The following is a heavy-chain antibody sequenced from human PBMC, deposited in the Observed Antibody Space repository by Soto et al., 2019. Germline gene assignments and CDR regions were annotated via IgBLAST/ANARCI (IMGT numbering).Heavy chain of an antibody. J-gene: IGHJ6*02. Sequence: GGSLRLSCAASGFTVSSNYMRWVRQVPGKGLEWVTVIYSGGTTDYADSVKGRFTISRDDSKNTVYLEMNSLKVEDTAVYFCSRDLALRHNKNCCAMDVWGRGTTVTVSS. CDR1: GFTVSSNY. V-gene: IGHV3-53*01. D-gene: IGHD1-1*01. CDR2: IYSGGTT. CDR3: SRDLALRHNKNCCAMDV.